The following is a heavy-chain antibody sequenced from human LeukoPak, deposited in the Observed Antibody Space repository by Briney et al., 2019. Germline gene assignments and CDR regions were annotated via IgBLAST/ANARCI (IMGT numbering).Heavy chain of an antibody. CDR2: ISGSGGST. J-gene: IGHJ4*02. V-gene: IGHV3-23*01. CDR1: GFTVSSNY. CDR3: AKSVVAAYPGAPDY. D-gene: IGHD2-15*01. Sequence: GGSLRLSCAASGFTVSSNYMSWVRQAPGKGLEWVSAISGSGGSTYYADSVKGRFTISRDNSKNTLYLQMNSLRAEDTAVYYCAKSVVAAYPGAPDYWGQGTLVTVSS.